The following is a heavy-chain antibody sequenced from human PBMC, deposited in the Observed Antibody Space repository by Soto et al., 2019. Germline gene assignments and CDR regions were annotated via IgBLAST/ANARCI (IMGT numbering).Heavy chain of an antibody. CDR2: INPANGVT. D-gene: IGHD5-12*01. J-gene: IGHJ4*02. CDR3: ARGDSCGCFDF. Sequence: ASVKVSCKTSGYTFTTIFLHWLRQAPGQRLEWMGWINPANGVTMYSQKFLGRVSNTRDTSATTAYMELTSLTSDDTAVYYCARGDSCGCFDFWSQGTLVTVSS. V-gene: IGHV1-3*01. CDR1: GYTFTTIF.